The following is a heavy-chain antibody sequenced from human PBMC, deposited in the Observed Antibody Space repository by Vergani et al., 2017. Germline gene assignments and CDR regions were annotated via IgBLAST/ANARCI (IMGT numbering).Heavy chain of an antibody. CDR1: GYTFTSYY. CDR3: ARGNGPSLGSGWYYKSSY. CDR2: INPSGGST. Sequence: QVQLVQSGAEVKKPGASVKVSCKASGYTFTSYYMHWVPQAPGQGLEWMGIINPSGGSTSYAQKFQGRVTMTRDTFTSTVYMELSSLRSEDTAVYYCARGNGPSLGSGWYYKSSYWGQGTLVTVSS. D-gene: IGHD6-19*01. V-gene: IGHV1-46*03. J-gene: IGHJ4*02.